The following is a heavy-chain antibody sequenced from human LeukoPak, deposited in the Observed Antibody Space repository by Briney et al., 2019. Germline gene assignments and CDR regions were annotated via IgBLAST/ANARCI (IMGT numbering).Heavy chain of an antibody. J-gene: IGHJ4*02. V-gene: IGHV4-30-2*01. CDR3: ARVRDGYNVDY. Sequence: SETLSLTCAVSGGSISSGGYSWSWLRQPPGKGLEWIGYIYHSGSTYYNPSLKSRVTISVNRSKNQFSLKLSSVTAADTAVYYCARVRDGYNVDYWGQGTLVTVSS. CDR2: IYHSGST. CDR1: GGSISSGGYS. D-gene: IGHD5-24*01.